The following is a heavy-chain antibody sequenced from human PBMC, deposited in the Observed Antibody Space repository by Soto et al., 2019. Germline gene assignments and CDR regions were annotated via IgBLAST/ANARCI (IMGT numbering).Heavy chain of an antibody. D-gene: IGHD6-13*01. V-gene: IGHV3-33*01. J-gene: IGHJ3*02. CDR3: AREGRSSSWYAFDI. CDR2: IWYDGSNK. Sequence: GGSLRLSCAASGFTFSSYGMHWVRQAPGKGLEWVAVIWYDGSNKYYADSVKGRFTISRDNSKNTLYLQMNSLRAEDTAVYYCAREGRSSSWYAFDIWCQGTMVTVSS. CDR1: GFTFSSYG.